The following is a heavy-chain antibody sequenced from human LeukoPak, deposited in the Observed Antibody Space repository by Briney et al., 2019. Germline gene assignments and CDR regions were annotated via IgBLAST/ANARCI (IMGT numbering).Heavy chain of an antibody. J-gene: IGHJ4*02. CDR2: ISGGGTTI. V-gene: IGHV3-11*04. Sequence: GGSLRLSCKASGFTFSDYYMTWIRQAPGKGLEWISYISGGGTTIYYADSVKGRYTISRDNAKNSLYLQMNSLRAEDTAVYYCARWAGAILIDYWGQGTLVTVSS. D-gene: IGHD1-26*01. CDR1: GFTFSDYY. CDR3: ARWAGAILIDY.